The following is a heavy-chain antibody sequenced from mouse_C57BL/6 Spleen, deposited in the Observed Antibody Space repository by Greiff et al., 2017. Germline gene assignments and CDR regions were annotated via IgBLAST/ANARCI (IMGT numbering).Heavy chain of an antibody. V-gene: IGHV1-22*01. D-gene: IGHD2-2*01. CDR3: AREGLYGYGGGYFDV. CDR1: GYTFTDYN. J-gene: IGHJ1*03. CDR2: INPNNGGT. Sequence: EVQLQQSGPELVKPGASVKMSCKASGYTFTDYNMHWVKQSHGESLEWIGYINPNNGGTSYNQKFKGKATLTVNKSSSKAYMERRSLTSEDSAVYYCAREGLYGYGGGYFDVWGTGTTVTVSS.